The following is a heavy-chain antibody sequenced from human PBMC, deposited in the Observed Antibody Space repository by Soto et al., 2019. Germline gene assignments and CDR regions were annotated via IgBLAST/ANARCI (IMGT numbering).Heavy chain of an antibody. CDR1: GYTFTSYG. Sequence: ASVKVSCKASGYTFTSYGISWVRQAPGQGLEWMGWISAYNGNTNYAQKLQGRVTMTTDTSTSTAYMELRSLRSDDTAVYYCARDPAFGFGELPYHDYWGQGTLVTVSS. V-gene: IGHV1-18*01. CDR3: ARDPAFGFGELPYHDY. J-gene: IGHJ4*02. D-gene: IGHD3-10*01. CDR2: ISAYNGNT.